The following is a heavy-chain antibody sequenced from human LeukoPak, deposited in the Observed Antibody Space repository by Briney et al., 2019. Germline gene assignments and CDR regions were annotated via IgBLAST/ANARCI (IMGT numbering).Heavy chain of an antibody. D-gene: IGHD6-19*01. CDR3: ARHSSGWWVDY. Sequence: PSETLSLTCTVSGGSISGYYWSWIRQSPGKGLEWIANIYYSGSTNYNPSLKSRVTISEDTSKNQFSLKLSSVTAADTAVYYCARHSSGWWVDYWGQGTLVTVSS. CDR1: GGSISGYY. V-gene: IGHV4-59*08. J-gene: IGHJ4*02. CDR2: IYYSGST.